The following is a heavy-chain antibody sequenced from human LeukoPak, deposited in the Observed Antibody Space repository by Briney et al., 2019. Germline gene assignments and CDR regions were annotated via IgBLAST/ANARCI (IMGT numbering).Heavy chain of an antibody. Sequence: GGSLRLSCAASGFTFSSYAMSWVRQAPGKGLEWVSAISGSGGSTYYADSVKGRSTISRDNSKNTLYLQMNSLRAEDTAVYYCAKDLASQLGRGFYYYYGMDVWGQGTTVTVSS. D-gene: IGHD6-6*01. CDR1: GFTFSSYA. CDR3: AKDLASQLGRGFYYYYGMDV. J-gene: IGHJ6*02. V-gene: IGHV3-23*01. CDR2: ISGSGGST.